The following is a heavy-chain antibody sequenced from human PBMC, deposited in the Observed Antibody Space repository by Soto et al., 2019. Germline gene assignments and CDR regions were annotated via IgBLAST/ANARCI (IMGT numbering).Heavy chain of an antibody. V-gene: IGHV3-23*01. CDR2: LLRSGSTT. J-gene: IGHJ4*02. CDR3: AKDAVSGDGIWLLDS. CDR1: GFTFTDYA. D-gene: IGHD4-17*01. Sequence: LRLSCAASGFTFTDYAMTWARQAPGKGLEWVSSLLRSGSTTYYADSVKGRFTISSDISANSLYLQMDSLRAEDTAVYYCAKDAVSGDGIWLLDSWGQGTVVTVSS.